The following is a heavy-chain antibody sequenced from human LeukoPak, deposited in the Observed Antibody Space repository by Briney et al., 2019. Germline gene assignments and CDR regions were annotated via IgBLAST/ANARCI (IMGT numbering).Heavy chain of an antibody. D-gene: IGHD3-10*01. Sequence: PGGSLRLSCAASGFTVSSNYMSWVRQAPGKGLEWVSVIYSGGSTYFADSVKGRFTISRDNSKNTLYLQMNSLRAEDTAVYYCAREKESSFDYWGQGTLVTVSS. J-gene: IGHJ4*02. CDR1: GFTVSSNY. V-gene: IGHV3-53*01. CDR2: IYSGGST. CDR3: AREKESSFDY.